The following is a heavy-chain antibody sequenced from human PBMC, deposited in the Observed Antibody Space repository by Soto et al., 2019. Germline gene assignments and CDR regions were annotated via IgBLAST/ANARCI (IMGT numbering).Heavy chain of an antibody. Sequence: GGSLRLSCAASGFTFSSYGMHWVRQAPGKGLEWVAVISYDGSNKYYADSVEGRFTISRDNAENSLFLQMNSLRVEDSAVYFCARGVRYYSSEKPANFDYWGQGALVTVSS. D-gene: IGHD2-21*01. CDR3: ARGVRYYSSEKPANFDY. CDR2: ISYDGSNK. CDR1: GFTFSSYG. J-gene: IGHJ4*02. V-gene: IGHV3-30*03.